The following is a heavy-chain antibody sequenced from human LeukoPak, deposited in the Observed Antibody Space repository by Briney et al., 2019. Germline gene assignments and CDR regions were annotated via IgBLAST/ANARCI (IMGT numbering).Heavy chain of an antibody. J-gene: IGHJ4*02. CDR2: FYSGGSA. CDR3: AKLSTTVTTRDY. Sequence: GGSLRLSCAASGFTVSSNYMSWVRQAPGKGLEWVSVFYSGGSAYYADSVKGRFTISRDNSKNTLYLQMNSLRAEDTAVYYCAKLSTTVTTRDYWGQGTLVTVSS. V-gene: IGHV3-53*05. D-gene: IGHD4-17*01. CDR1: GFTVSSNY.